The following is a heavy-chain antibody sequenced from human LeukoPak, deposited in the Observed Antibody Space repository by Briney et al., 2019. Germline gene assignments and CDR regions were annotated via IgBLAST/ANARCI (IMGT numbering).Heavy chain of an antibody. CDR3: ARGLGFYDYVWGSHRYTPYYFDY. J-gene: IGHJ4*02. CDR2: IYYSGYT. CDR1: GGSITSYY. Sequence: SETLSLTCIVSGGSITSYYWNWIRQPPGKGLEWIGYIYYSGYTNYNPSLKSRVTISVDTSKNQFSLKLSSVTAADTAVYYCARGLGFYDYVWGSHRYTPYYFDYWGQGTLVTVSS. V-gene: IGHV4-59*01. D-gene: IGHD3-16*02.